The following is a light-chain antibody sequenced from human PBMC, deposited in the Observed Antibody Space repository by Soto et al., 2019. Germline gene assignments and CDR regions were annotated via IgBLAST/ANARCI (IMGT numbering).Light chain of an antibody. V-gene: IGKV3-20*01. Sequence: EIVLTQSPGTLSLSPGERATLSCRASQSVSSSYLAWYQQKPGQDPRLLIYGASSRATGIPDTFSDSEFRPDLALAISRLETEDFDVYYCQEYGSSRIYTFGQGSKLEMK. CDR1: QSVSSSY. CDR2: GAS. J-gene: IGKJ2*01. CDR3: QEYGSSRIYT.